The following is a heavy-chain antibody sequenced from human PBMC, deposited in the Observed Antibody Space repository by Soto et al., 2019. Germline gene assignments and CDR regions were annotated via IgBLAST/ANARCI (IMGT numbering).Heavy chain of an antibody. J-gene: IGHJ5*02. CDR1: GFSLSTSGVG. Sequence: QITLKESGPTLGKPTQTLTLTCTFSGFSLSTSGVGVGWIRQPPGKALEWLALIYWDDDKRYSPSLKSRLPITKDTSKNQVVLTMTNMDPVDTATYYCAHSMVAGTSINWFDPWGQGTLVTVSS. CDR3: AHSMVAGTSINWFDP. CDR2: IYWDDDK. V-gene: IGHV2-5*02. D-gene: IGHD6-19*01.